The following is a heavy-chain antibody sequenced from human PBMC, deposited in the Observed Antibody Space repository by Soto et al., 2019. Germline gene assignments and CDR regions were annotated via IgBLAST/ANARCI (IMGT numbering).Heavy chain of an antibody. D-gene: IGHD5-12*01. CDR1: GYSFTSYW. V-gene: IGHV5-51*01. CDR3: ARHPEFEYRGYDYHYYYMDV. CDR2: IYPGDSDT. J-gene: IGHJ6*03. Sequence: GESLKISCKGSGYSFTSYWIGWVRQMPGKGLEWMGIIYPGDSDTRYSPSFQGQVTISADKSISTAYLQWSSLKASDTAMYYCARHPEFEYRGYDYHYYYMDVWGKGTTVTVS.